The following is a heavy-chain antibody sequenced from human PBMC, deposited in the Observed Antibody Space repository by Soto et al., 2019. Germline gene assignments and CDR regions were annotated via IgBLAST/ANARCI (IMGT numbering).Heavy chain of an antibody. CDR1: GFIFSDYA. CDR3: AKARHSTSWYGLEADF. Sequence: QVQLVESGGGVVQPGRSLRLSCAASGFIFSDYAMHWVRQAPGKGLEWVAVISYGGDNKYCADSVRGRFAISRDNLKNTLDLQMNSLNPEDTAVYHCAKARHSTSWYGLEADFWGQGTLVTVSS. D-gene: IGHD6-13*01. J-gene: IGHJ4*02. V-gene: IGHV3-30*09. CDR2: ISYGGDNK.